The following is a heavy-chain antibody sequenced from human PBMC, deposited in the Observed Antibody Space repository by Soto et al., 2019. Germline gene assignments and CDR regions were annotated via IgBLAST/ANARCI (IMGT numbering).Heavy chain of an antibody. Sequence: SQTLTLACEISGDSVSSNDATWDWIRKSPSRGLEWLGRTYYRSKWYNDFALSVKSRIAINADTSKNQFSLQLNSVTPEDTAVYYCARNPFRLENGYKSQYYFDYWGLGSLVTVSS. J-gene: IGHJ4*02. V-gene: IGHV6-1*01. CDR3: ARNPFRLENGYKSQYYFDY. D-gene: IGHD5-12*01. CDR1: GDSVSSNDAT. CDR2: TYYRSKWYN.